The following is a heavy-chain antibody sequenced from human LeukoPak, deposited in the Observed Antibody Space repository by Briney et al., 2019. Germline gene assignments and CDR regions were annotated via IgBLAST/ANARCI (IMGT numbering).Heavy chain of an antibody. CDR2: SNPSGGST. Sequence: ASVKVSCKASGYTFTSYYIHWVRQAPGQGLEWMGISNPSGGSTSYAQKFQGRVTMTRNTSISTAYMELSSLRSEDTAVYYCAITPPRQEWLVPRDYWGQGTLVTVSS. D-gene: IGHD6-19*01. V-gene: IGHV1-46*01. J-gene: IGHJ4*02. CDR1: GYTFTSYY. CDR3: AITPPRQEWLVPRDY.